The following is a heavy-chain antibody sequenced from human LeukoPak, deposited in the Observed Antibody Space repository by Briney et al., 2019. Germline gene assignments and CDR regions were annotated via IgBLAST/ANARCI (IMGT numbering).Heavy chain of an antibody. Sequence: GGSLRLSCAASGFTFSSYWMSWVRQAPGKGLEWVANIKQDGSEKYYVDSVKGRFTISRDNAKKSLYLQMNSLRAEDTAVYYCASGTIVGARGADNWGQGTLVTVSS. CDR3: ASGTIVGARGADN. J-gene: IGHJ4*02. V-gene: IGHV3-7*01. CDR1: GFTFSSYW. CDR2: IKQDGSEK. D-gene: IGHD1-26*01.